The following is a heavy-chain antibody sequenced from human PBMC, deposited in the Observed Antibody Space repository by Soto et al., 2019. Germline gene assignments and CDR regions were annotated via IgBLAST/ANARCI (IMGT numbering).Heavy chain of an antibody. D-gene: IGHD5-18*01. CDR2: IYPGDSDT. V-gene: IGHV5-51*01. J-gene: IGHJ6*02. CDR1: GYSFTSYW. Sequence: PGESLKISCKGSGYSFTSYWIGWVRQMPGKGLEWMGIIYPGDSDTRYSPSFQGQVTISADKSISTAYLQWSSLKASDTAMYYCARPKDTAMGKVNYYYGMDVWGQGTTVTVSS. CDR3: ARPKDTAMGKVNYYYGMDV.